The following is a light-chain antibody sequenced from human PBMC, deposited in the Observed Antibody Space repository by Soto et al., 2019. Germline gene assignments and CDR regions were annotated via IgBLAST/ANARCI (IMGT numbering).Light chain of an antibody. CDR1: QSVSSN. CDR2: GAS. V-gene: IGKV3-15*01. Sequence: EIVMTQSPATLSVSPGERATLSCRASQSVSSNLALYQQKPGQAPSLLIYGASTRATGIPARFSGSGSGTEFTLTISSLQSEEFAVYYCQHYNNWPLTFGGGTKVELK. J-gene: IGKJ4*01. CDR3: QHYNNWPLT.